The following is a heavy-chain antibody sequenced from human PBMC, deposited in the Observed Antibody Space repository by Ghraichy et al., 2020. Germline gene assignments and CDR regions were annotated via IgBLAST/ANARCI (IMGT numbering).Heavy chain of an antibody. CDR3: ARERGYSGYDELPGLNWFDP. J-gene: IGHJ5*02. D-gene: IGHD5-12*01. V-gene: IGHV3-7*03. Sequence: LSLTCAASGFTFSSYWMSWVRQAPGKGLEWVANIKQDGSEKYYVDSVKGRFTISRDNAKNSLYLQMNSLRAEDTAVYYCARERGYSGYDELPGLNWFDPWGQGTLVTVSS. CDR2: IKQDGSEK. CDR1: GFTFSSYW.